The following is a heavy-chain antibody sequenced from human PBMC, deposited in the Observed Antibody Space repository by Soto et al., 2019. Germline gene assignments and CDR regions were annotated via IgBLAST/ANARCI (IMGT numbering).Heavy chain of an antibody. Sequence: ASVKVSCKASGYTFTSYDINWVRQATGQGLEWMGWMNPNSGNTGYAQKFQGRVTMTRNTSISTAYMELSSLRSEDTAIYSCEREGGGMAVRRRGLDVWGQGSTVTVCS. CDR1: GYTFTSYD. CDR2: MNPNSGNT. V-gene: IGHV1-8*01. CDR3: EREGGGMAVRRRGLDV. J-gene: IGHJ6*02. D-gene: IGHD6-6*01.